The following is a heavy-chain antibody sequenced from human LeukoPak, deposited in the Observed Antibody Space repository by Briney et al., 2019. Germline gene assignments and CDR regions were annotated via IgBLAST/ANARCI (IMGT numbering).Heavy chain of an antibody. Sequence: GGSLRLSCAASGFTFSSYAMHWVRQAPGKGLEWVAVISYDGSNKYYADSVKGRFTISRDNSKNTLYLQMNSLRAEDTAVYYCARGYCSGGSCYLDYFDYWGQGTLVTVSS. V-gene: IGHV3-30-3*01. CDR3: ARGYCSGGSCYLDYFDY. CDR1: GFTFSSYA. D-gene: IGHD2-15*01. CDR2: ISYDGSNK. J-gene: IGHJ4*02.